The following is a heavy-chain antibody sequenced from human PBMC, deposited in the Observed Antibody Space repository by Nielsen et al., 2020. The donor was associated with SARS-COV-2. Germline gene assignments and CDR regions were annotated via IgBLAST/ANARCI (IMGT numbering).Heavy chain of an antibody. V-gene: IGHV4-30-2*01. J-gene: IGHJ3*02. Sequence: SETLSLTCVVSGDPMKNAGFSWSWVRQPPGKGLEWIGYIYHSGSTHYKPSLKSRVTMSVDRSKNQFSLKLTSVTAADTATYYCARGRLGRFNNEGDDAFDIWGQGTLVTVSS. CDR3: ARGRLGRFNNEGDDAFDI. D-gene: IGHD1/OR15-1a*01. CDR2: IYHSGST. CDR1: GDPMKNAGFS.